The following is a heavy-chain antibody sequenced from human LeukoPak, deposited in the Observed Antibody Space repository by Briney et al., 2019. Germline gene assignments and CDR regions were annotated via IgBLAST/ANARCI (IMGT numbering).Heavy chain of an antibody. V-gene: IGHV1-46*01. CDR2: INPSGGST. Sequence: ASVKVSCKASGYTFTSYYMHWVRQAPGQGLEWMGIINPSGGSTSYAQKFQGRVTMTRDTSTSTAYMELSSLRSDDPAVYYCARAQYYYDSGEVPFSYWGQGTLVTVSS. D-gene: IGHD3-22*01. J-gene: IGHJ4*02. CDR3: ARAQYYYDSGEVPFSY. CDR1: GYTFTSYY.